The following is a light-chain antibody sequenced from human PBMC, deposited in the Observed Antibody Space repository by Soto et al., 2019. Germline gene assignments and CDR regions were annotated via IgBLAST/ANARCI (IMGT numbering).Light chain of an antibody. J-gene: IGLJ3*02. V-gene: IGLV1-40*01. CDR1: TSNIGAGYE. Sequence: QLVLTQPPSVSGAPGQRVTISCTGSTSNIGAGYEVHWYQQVPGTVPKLLVSGHNNRPSEVPDRFFGSKSGTSASLTITGLQAEDEADYYCQSFDSSLGGSGVFGGGTKLTVL. CDR2: GHN. CDR3: QSFDSSLGGSGV.